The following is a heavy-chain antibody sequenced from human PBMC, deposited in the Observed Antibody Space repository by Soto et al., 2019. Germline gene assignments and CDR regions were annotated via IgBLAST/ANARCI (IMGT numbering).Heavy chain of an antibody. CDR3: AREEPSGEGAYDY. J-gene: IGHJ4*02. CDR2: ISYDGSNK. Sequence: QVQLVESGGGVVQPGRSLRLSCAASGFTFSSYAMHWVRQAPGKGLEWVAVISYDGSNKYYADSVKGRFTISRDNSKNTLYLQNNSLRAEDTAVYYCAREEPSGEGAYDYWGEGTLVTVSS. V-gene: IGHV3-30-3*01. CDR1: GFTFSSYA. D-gene: IGHD1-26*01.